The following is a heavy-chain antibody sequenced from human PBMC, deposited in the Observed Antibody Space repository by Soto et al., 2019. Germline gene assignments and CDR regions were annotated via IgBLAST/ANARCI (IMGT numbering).Heavy chain of an antibody. Sequence: GESLKISCAASGFTFSSYGMHWVRQAPGKGLEWVAVIWYDGSNKYYADSVKGRFTISRDNSKNTLYLQMNSLRAEDTAVYYCARVIQEGFLEWLCGMDVWGQGTTVTVSS. D-gene: IGHD3-3*01. CDR3: ARVIQEGFLEWLCGMDV. CDR1: GFTFSSYG. V-gene: IGHV3-33*01. J-gene: IGHJ6*02. CDR2: IWYDGSNK.